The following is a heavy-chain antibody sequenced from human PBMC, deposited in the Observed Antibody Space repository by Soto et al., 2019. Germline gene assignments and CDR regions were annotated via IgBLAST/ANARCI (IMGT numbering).Heavy chain of an antibody. V-gene: IGHV4-34*01. Sequence: PSETLSLTCAVYGGSFSGYYWSWIRQPPGKGLEWIGEINHSGSTNYNPSLKSRVTISVDTSKNQCSLKLSSVTAADTAVYYCARGAGLGSRITIFGVARGCFFDYWGQGTLVTVSS. J-gene: IGHJ4*02. CDR1: GGSFSGYY. D-gene: IGHD3-3*01. CDR2: INHSGST. CDR3: ARGAGLGSRITIFGVARGCFFDY.